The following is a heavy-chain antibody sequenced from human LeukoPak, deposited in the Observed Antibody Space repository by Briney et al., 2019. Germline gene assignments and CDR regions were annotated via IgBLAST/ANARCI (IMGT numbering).Heavy chain of an antibody. J-gene: IGHJ4*02. CDR3: ARDYDGGYNY. CDR2: IWNDGSNK. V-gene: IGHV3-33*01. Sequence: GGSLRLSCAASGFTFSHYGMHWVRQAPGKGLEWVAVIWNDGSNKYYADSVKGRFTISRDNSKNTVYLEMNSLRAEDTAVYYCARDYDGGYNYWGQGSLVTVSS. CDR1: GFTFSHYG. D-gene: IGHD5-12*01.